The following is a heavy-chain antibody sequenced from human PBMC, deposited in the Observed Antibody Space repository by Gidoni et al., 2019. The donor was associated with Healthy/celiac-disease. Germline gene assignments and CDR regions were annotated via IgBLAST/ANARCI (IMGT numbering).Heavy chain of an antibody. D-gene: IGHD5-12*01. Sequence: QVQLQESGPGLVKPSETLSLTCTVSGGSVSSGSYYWSWIRQPPGKGLEWIGYIYYSGSTNYNPSLKSRVTISVDTSKNQFSLKLSSVTAADTAVYYCARTPRDGYNLGAFDIWGQGTMVTVSS. V-gene: IGHV4-61*01. CDR2: IYYSGST. CDR1: GGSVSSGSYY. CDR3: ARTPRDGYNLGAFDI. J-gene: IGHJ3*02.